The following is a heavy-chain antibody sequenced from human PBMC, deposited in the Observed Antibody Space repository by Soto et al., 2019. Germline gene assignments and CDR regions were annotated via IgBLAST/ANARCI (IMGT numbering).Heavy chain of an antibody. V-gene: IGHV4-30-4*01. D-gene: IGHD3-22*01. CDR3: ARTYYYDSSGPEIYFQH. CDR1: GGSISSGDYY. J-gene: IGHJ1*01. Sequence: PSETLSLTCTVSGGSISSGDYYWSWIRQPPGKGLEWIGFIYYSGSAYYNPSLKSRLTISVDTSKNQFSLKLRSVTAADTAVYYCARTYYYDSSGPEIYFQHWGQGTLVTVSS. CDR2: IYYSGSA.